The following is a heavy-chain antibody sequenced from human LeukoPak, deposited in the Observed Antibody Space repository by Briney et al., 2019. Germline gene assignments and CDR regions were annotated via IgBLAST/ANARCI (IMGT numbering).Heavy chain of an antibody. D-gene: IGHD2-15*01. CDR1: GFTFSRYW. Sequence: HPGGSLRLSCAASGFTFSRYWMNWARQAPGKGLEWVANIKQDGSEKYYVDSVKGRFTISRDNAENSLYLQMNSLRAEDTAVYFCARGTLGYCNDGTCRTTWGQGTLVTVSS. CDR2: IKQDGSEK. J-gene: IGHJ5*02. V-gene: IGHV3-7*04. CDR3: ARGTLGYCNDGTCRTT.